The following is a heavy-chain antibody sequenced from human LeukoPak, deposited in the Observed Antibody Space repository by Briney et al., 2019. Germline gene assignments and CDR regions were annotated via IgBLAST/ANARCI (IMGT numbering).Heavy chain of an antibody. Sequence: GGSLRLSCAASGFTFSSYELNCVRQAPGKGLEWVSYISSSGSTIYYADSVKGRFTISRDNAKNSLYLQMNSLRAEDTAVYYCARDRRVATITSWFDRWGQGTLVTVSS. J-gene: IGHJ5*02. CDR2: ISSSGSTI. D-gene: IGHD5-12*01. V-gene: IGHV3-48*03. CDR1: GFTFSSYE. CDR3: ARDRRVATITSWFDR.